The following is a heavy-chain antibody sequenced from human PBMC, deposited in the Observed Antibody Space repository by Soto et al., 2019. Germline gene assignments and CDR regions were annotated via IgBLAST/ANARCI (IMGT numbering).Heavy chain of an antibody. Sequence: HPGGSLRLSCAASGFTFDDYAMHWVRQAPGKGLEWVSGISWNSGSIGYADSVKGRFTISRDNAKNSLYLQMNSLRAEDTALYYCAKDKSIVGTTGLYYYGMDVWGQGTTVTVSS. D-gene: IGHD1-26*01. CDR2: ISWNSGSI. CDR1: GFTFDDYA. V-gene: IGHV3-9*01. J-gene: IGHJ6*02. CDR3: AKDKSIVGTTGLYYYGMDV.